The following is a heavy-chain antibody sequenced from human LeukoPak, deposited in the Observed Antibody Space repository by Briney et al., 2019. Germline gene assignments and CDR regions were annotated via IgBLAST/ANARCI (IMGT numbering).Heavy chain of an antibody. V-gene: IGHV5-51*01. D-gene: IGHD6-6*01. CDR1: GYSFTSFW. CDR3: ARPYSNSHPGWMDV. Sequence: GESLKISCKGSGYSFTSFWIALVRQTPGKGLEGMGIIYPADSDIRYSPSFQGQVTISADKSITTAYLQWSTLKASDTAIYYCARPYSNSHPGWMDVWGRGTTVTVSS. CDR2: IYPADSDI. J-gene: IGHJ6*03.